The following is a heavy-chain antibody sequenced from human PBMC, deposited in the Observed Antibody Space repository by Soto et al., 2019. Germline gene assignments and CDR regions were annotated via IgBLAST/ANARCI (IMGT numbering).Heavy chain of an antibody. CDR3: AREIKTTAIKYYYYGMDV. Sequence: GGSLRLSCAASGFTFSSYWVNWGRQAPGKGLEWVANIKQDGSEKYYVDSVKGRFTISRDNAKNSLYLQMNSLRAEDTAVYYCAREIKTTAIKYYYYGMDVWGQGTTVTVSS. CDR1: GFTFSSYW. CDR2: IKQDGSEK. V-gene: IGHV3-7*01. J-gene: IGHJ6*02. D-gene: IGHD4-4*01.